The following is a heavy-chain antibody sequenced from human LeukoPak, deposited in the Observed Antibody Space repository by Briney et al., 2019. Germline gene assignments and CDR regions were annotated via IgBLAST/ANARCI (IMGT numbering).Heavy chain of an antibody. D-gene: IGHD1-1*01. V-gene: IGHV3-30*18. CDR2: ISYDGTNK. Sequence: PGRSLRLSCAASGFTFSTYGMHWVRQAPGKGLEWVAVISYDGTNKYYADSVKGRFTISRDNSKNMLYLQMNSLRAEDTAVYYCAKRGTSPFDYWGQGTLVTVSS. CDR1: GFTFSTYG. CDR3: AKRGTSPFDY. J-gene: IGHJ4*02.